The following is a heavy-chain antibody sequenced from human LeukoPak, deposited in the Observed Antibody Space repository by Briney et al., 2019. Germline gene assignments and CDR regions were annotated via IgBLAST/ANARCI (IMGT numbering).Heavy chain of an antibody. D-gene: IGHD3-10*01. J-gene: IGHJ4*02. V-gene: IGHV3-23*01. Sequence: GGSLRLSCAASGFNFDNYALSWVRQGPGKRPEWVSAITAGGGDTFYADSVKGRFTISRDNSKNTLSLQMNSLRAEDTAVYYCAKALNYGSGSFLDWGQGTLVTVSS. CDR1: GFNFDNYA. CDR2: ITAGGGDT. CDR3: AKALNYGSGSFLD.